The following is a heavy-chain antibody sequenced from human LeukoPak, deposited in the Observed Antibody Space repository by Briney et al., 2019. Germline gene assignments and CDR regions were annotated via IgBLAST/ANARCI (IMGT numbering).Heavy chain of an antibody. CDR3: ARWGGSGSYHLDY. Sequence: PSETLSLTCTVSGGSISNYYWSWIRQPPGKGLEWIGYIYYSGSTNYNPSLKSRVTISVDTSKNQFSLKLSTVTAADTAVYYCARWGGSGSYHLDYWGQGTLVTVSS. CDR1: GGSISNYY. D-gene: IGHD3-10*01. CDR2: IYYSGST. J-gene: IGHJ4*02. V-gene: IGHV4-59*08.